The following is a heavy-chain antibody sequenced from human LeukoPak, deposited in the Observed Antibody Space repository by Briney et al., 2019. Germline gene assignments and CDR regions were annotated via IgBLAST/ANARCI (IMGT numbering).Heavy chain of an antibody. Sequence: GGSLRLSCAASGFTFSSYGMSWVRQAPGKGLEWVSAISGSGGSTYYADSVKGRFTISRDNARNSLYLQMNSLRAEDTAVYYCARCWKLRGGGFDPWGQGTPVTVSS. J-gene: IGHJ5*02. CDR3: ARCWKLRGGGFDP. CDR1: GFTFSSYG. V-gene: IGHV3-23*01. D-gene: IGHD3-10*01. CDR2: ISGSGGST.